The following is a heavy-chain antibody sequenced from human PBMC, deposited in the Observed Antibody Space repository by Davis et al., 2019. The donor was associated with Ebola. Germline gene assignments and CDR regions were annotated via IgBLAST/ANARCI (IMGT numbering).Heavy chain of an antibody. CDR3: GRDGYTYGSGDYYYGMDA. J-gene: IGHJ6*02. V-gene: IGHV1-46*01. CDR2: INPSGGST. CDR1: GYSFTSYY. Sequence: ASVKVSCKASGYSFTSYYIHWVRQASGQGLEWMGIINPSGGSTSYAQKFQGRVTMTRDTSTSTVYMEMSSLRFEDTAVYYCGRDGYTYGSGDYYYGMDAWGQGTTVTVSS. D-gene: IGHD5-18*01.